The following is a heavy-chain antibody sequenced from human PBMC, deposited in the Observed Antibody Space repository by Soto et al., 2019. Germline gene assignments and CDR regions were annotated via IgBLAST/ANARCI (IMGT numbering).Heavy chain of an antibody. CDR2: MNPNSGNT. CDR3: ARTIRFLGYMDV. V-gene: IGHV1-8*01. CDR1: GYTFTSYD. Sequence: ASVKVSCKASGYTFTSYDINWVRKATGQGLEWMGWMNPNSGNTGYAQKFQGRVTMTRNTSISTAYMELSSLRSEDTAVYYCARTIRFLGYMDVWGKGTTVTVSS. J-gene: IGHJ6*03. D-gene: IGHD3-3*01.